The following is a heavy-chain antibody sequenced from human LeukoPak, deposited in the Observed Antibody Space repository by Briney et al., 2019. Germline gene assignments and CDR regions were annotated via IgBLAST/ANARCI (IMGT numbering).Heavy chain of an antibody. CDR1: GGSISSSSYY. D-gene: IGHD4-17*01. J-gene: IGHJ6*02. Sequence: SVTLSLTCTVSGGSISSSSYYWGWIRQPPGKGLEWIGSIYYSGSTYYNPSLKSRVTISVDTSKNQFSLKLSSVTAADTAVYYCARHVDGDYYYGMDVWGQGTTVTVSS. CDR3: ARHVDGDYYYGMDV. CDR2: IYYSGST. V-gene: IGHV4-39*01.